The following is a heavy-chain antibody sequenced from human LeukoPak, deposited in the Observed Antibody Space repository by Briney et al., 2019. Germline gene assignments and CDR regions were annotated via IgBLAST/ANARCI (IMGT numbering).Heavy chain of an antibody. J-gene: IGHJ6*02. Sequence: GASVKVSCKASGYTFTGYYMHWVRQAPGQGLEWIGWINPNSGGTNYAQKFQGRVTMTRDTSISTAYMELSRLRSDDTAVYYCARDTTMVRGVIYYYYGMDVWGQGTTVTVSS. D-gene: IGHD3-10*01. CDR1: GYTFTGYY. CDR2: INPNSGGT. CDR3: ARDTTMVRGVIYYYYGMDV. V-gene: IGHV1-2*02.